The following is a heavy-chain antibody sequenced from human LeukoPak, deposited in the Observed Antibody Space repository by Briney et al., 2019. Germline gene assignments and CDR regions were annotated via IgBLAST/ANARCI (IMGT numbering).Heavy chain of an antibody. CDR1: GFSISTYW. D-gene: IGHD4-17*01. Sequence: GGSLRLSCAASGFSISTYWMSWVRQGPGKGLEWVATLWPDGSDKRYVDSVRDRFTISRDNAKNSLYLQMDSLSAEDTAVYYCARLFGAVTTFDYWGQGALVTVSS. CDR3: ARLFGAVTTFDY. V-gene: IGHV3-7*01. J-gene: IGHJ4*02. CDR2: LWPDGSDK.